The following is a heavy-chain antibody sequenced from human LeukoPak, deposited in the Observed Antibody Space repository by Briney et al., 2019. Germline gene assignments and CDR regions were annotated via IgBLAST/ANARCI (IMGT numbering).Heavy chain of an antibody. CDR2: IYPGDSDT. CDR3: ARHVFGGSYPDY. J-gene: IGHJ4*02. V-gene: IGHV5-51*01. D-gene: IGHD3-16*02. CDR1: GYSFTAYY. Sequence: GESLKISCMASGYSFTAYYIGWVRQMPGKGLEWMGIIYPGDSDTRYSPSFQGQVTISADKSITTAYLQWSSLKASDTARYYCARHVFGGSYPDYWGQGTLVTVSS.